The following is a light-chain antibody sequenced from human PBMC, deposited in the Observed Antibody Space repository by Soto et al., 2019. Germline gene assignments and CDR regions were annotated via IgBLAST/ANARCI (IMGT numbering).Light chain of an antibody. Sequence: DIQMTQSPSTLSASVGDRVTITCRASQSISSWLAWYQQKPGKAPKLLIYKASSLESGVPSRFSGSGSGTDFPLTISGLQPDDFASYCCQQVNGELTFGGGTKVEIK. CDR1: QSISSW. J-gene: IGKJ4*01. CDR3: QQVNGELT. V-gene: IGKV1-5*03. CDR2: KAS.